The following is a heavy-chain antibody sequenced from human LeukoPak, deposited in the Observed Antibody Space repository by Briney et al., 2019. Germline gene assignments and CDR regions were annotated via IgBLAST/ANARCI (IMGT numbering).Heavy chain of an antibody. J-gene: IGHJ4*02. Sequence: GGSLRLSCAASGFTFRTYSIHWVRQDPGKGLEWVTVVSADGRTQLYSDSVKGRFTVSRDNSLNTLYLQMNSLRAEDTAVYYCAKDPEDIVVVPADYYFDYWGQGTLVTVSS. D-gene: IGHD2-2*01. CDR3: AKDPEDIVVVPADYYFDY. V-gene: IGHV3-30*18. CDR2: VSADGRTQ. CDR1: GFTFRTYS.